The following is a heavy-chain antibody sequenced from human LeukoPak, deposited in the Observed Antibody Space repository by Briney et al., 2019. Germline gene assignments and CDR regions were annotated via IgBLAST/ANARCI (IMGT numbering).Heavy chain of an antibody. CDR3: ARKGVGGELGGFDY. CDR1: GFTFSSYE. Sequence: PGGSLRLSCAASGFTFSSYEMNWVRQAPGKGLEWVSYISSSGSTIYYADSVKGRFTISRDNAKNSLYLQMNSLRAEDTALYHCARKGVGGELGGFDYWGQGTLVTVSS. CDR2: ISSSGSTI. D-gene: IGHD3-16*01. J-gene: IGHJ4*02. V-gene: IGHV3-48*03.